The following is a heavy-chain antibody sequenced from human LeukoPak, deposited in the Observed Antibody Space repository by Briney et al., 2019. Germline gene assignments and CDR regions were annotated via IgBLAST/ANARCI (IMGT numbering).Heavy chain of an antibody. CDR3: ARDDYDFWSGFPPFDY. CDR1: GFTFSSYS. D-gene: IGHD3-3*01. CDR2: ISSSSSTI. J-gene: IGHJ4*02. V-gene: IGHV3-48*01. Sequence: GGSLRLSCAASGFTFSSYSMNWVRQAPGKGLELVSYISSSSSTIYYADSVKGRFTISRDNAKNSLYLQMNSLRAEDTAVYYCARDDYDFWSGFPPFDYWGQGTLVTVSS.